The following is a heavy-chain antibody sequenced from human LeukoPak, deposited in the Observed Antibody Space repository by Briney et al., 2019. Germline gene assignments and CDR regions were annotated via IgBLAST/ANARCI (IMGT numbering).Heavy chain of an antibody. CDR2: IWYDGSNK. CDR3: ARDRYSSSWALFDY. Sequence: PGRSLRLSCAASGFTFSSYGMHWVRQAPGKGLEWVAVIWYDGSNKYYADSVKGRFTISRDNSKNTLYLQMNSLRAEDTAVYYCARDRYSSSWALFDYWGQGTLVTVSS. D-gene: IGHD6-13*01. CDR1: GFTFSSYG. J-gene: IGHJ4*02. V-gene: IGHV3-33*01.